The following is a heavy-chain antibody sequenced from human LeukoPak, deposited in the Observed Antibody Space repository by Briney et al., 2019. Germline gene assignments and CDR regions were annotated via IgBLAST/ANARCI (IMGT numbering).Heavy chain of an antibody. D-gene: IGHD6-19*01. Sequence: PSETLSLTCTVSGGSISSSTYYWGWIRQPPGKGLEWFGSIYYSGSTYYNPSLKSRVTISVDTSKNQFSLKLSSVTAANTAVYYCARSEQWLVPLDHWGQGTLVTVSS. CDR2: IYYSGST. CDR3: ARSEQWLVPLDH. V-gene: IGHV4-39*07. J-gene: IGHJ4*02. CDR1: GGSISSSTYY.